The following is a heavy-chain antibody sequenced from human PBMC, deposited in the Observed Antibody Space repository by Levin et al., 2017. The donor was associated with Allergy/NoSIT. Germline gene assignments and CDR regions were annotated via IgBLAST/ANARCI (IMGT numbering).Heavy chain of an antibody. J-gene: IGHJ4*02. CDR2: ISWNSGSI. D-gene: IGHD3-22*01. CDR3: AKDTGPGVVNLVDRFDY. CDR1: GFTFDDYA. V-gene: IGHV3-9*01. Sequence: PGGSLRLSCAASGFTFDDYAMHWVRHAPGKGLEWVSGISWNSGSIGYADSVKGRFTISRDNAKNSLYLQMNSLRAEDTALYYCAKDTGPGVVNLVDRFDYWGQGTLVTVSS.